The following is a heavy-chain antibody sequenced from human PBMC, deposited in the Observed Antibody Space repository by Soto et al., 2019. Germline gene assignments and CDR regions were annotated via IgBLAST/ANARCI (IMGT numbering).Heavy chain of an antibody. CDR3: ARGETFGSYYLDY. CDR1: GFTVSSYY. V-gene: IGHV3-53*01. J-gene: IGHJ4*02. D-gene: IGHD3-16*01. CDR2: IYSGDST. Sequence: PGGSLRLSCAASGFTVSSYYMSWVRQAPGKGLEWVSVIYSGDSTVYADSVKGRFTISRDNSKNTLYLQMNSQRAEDTAVYYCARGETFGSYYLDYWGQGTLVTVSS.